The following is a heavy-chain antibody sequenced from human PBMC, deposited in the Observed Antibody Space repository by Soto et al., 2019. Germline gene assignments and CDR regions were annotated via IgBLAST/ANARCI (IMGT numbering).Heavy chain of an antibody. D-gene: IGHD5-18*01. CDR2: IIPIFGTA. CDR3: ARVGGGYAGSYGNYYYGMDV. J-gene: IGHJ6*02. V-gene: IGHV1-69*01. CDR1: GGTFSSYA. Sequence: QVQLVQSGAEVKKPGSSVKVSCKASGGTFSSYAISWVRQAPGQGLEWMGGIIPIFGTANYAQKFQGRVTITADESTSTAYMELSSLRSEDTAVYYCARVGGGYAGSYGNYYYGMDVWGQGTTVTVSS.